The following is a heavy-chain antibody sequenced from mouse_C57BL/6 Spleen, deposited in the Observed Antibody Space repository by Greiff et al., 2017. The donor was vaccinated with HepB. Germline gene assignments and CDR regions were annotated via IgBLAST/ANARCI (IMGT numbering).Heavy chain of an antibody. Sequence: QVQLQQPGAELVMPGASVKLSCKASGYTFTSYWMHWVKQRPGQGLEWIGEIDPSDSYTNYNQKFKGKSTLTVDKSSSTAYMQLSSLTSEDSAVYYCARGGRNAMDYWGQGTSGTVSS. CDR1: GYTFTSYW. J-gene: IGHJ4*01. CDR2: IDPSDSYT. CDR3: ARGGRNAMDY. V-gene: IGHV1-69*01.